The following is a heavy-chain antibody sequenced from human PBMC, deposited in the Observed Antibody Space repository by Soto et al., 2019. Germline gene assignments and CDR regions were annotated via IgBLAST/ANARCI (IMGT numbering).Heavy chain of an antibody. CDR1: GYTFSGSY. CDR3: ARRPYDYDALTGGYLSYMDV. CDR2: INHSDSSA. Sequence: QVQLVQSGAEVKKPGAAVKVSCKASGYTFSGSYMHWVRQAPGQGLEWMGMINHSDSSARLAQKFQGIVTMTLDTPTRTVYIQLSGLRSEDAAVYYCARRPYDYDALTGGYLSYMDVCDKGTTVTFSS. V-gene: IGHV1-46*03. J-gene: IGHJ6*03. D-gene: IGHD3-9*01.